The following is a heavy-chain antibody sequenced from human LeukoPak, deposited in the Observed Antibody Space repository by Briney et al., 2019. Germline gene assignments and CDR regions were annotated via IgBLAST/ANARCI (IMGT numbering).Heavy chain of an antibody. D-gene: IGHD2-15*01. CDR1: RFIFSSYE. J-gene: IGHJ4*02. Sequence: GGSLRLSCAASRFIFSSYEMNWVRQAPGKGLEGVSCISSSGCTIYYAGSVKGRFTISRGNAKNPLYLKMNSLTAEDTAVYYCAGLGVVGDFDYWGQGTLVTVSS. CDR2: ISSSGCTI. CDR3: AGLGVVGDFDY. V-gene: IGHV3-48*03.